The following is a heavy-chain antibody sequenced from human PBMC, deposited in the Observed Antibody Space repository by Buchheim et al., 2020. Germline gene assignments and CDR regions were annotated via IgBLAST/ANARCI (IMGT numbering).Heavy chain of an antibody. CDR3: AKDSTIGDLN. Sequence: QVQLVESGGGVVQPGRSLRLSCAASGFTFSSYGMHWARQAPGKGLEWVAVISYDGSNKYYADSVKGRFTISRDNSKNTLYLQMNSLRAEDTAVYYCAKDSTIGDLNWGQGTL. CDR1: GFTFSSYG. D-gene: IGHD5/OR15-5a*01. V-gene: IGHV3-30*18. CDR2: ISYDGSNK. J-gene: IGHJ4*02.